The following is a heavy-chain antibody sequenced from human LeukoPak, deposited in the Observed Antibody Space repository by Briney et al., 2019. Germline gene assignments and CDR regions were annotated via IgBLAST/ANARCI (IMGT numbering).Heavy chain of an antibody. CDR3: AKARAAGSGDADS. V-gene: IGHV3-33*06. CDR2: IWYDGSNK. D-gene: IGHD6-25*01. J-gene: IGHJ5*01. Sequence: PGRSLRLSCAASGFTFSSYGMLWVRQAPGKGLEWVAVIWYDGSNKYYADSVKGRFTISRDNSKNTLYLQMNSLRAEDTAVYYCAKARAAGSGDADSWGQGTLVTVSS. CDR1: GFTFSSYG.